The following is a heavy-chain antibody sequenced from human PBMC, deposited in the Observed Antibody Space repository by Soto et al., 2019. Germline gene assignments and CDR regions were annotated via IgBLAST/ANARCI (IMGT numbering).Heavy chain of an antibody. D-gene: IGHD3-10*01. CDR1: GFTFSSYG. CDR2: ISYDGSNK. J-gene: IGHJ4*02. V-gene: IGHV3-30*18. Sequence: QVQLVESGGGVVQPGRSLRLSCAASGFTFSSYGMHWVRQAPGKGLEWVAVISYDGSNKYYADSVKGRFTISRDNSKNTLYLQMNSLRAEDTAVYYCAKDLARFGEFYRYYFDYWGQGTLVTVSS. CDR3: AKDLARFGEFYRYYFDY.